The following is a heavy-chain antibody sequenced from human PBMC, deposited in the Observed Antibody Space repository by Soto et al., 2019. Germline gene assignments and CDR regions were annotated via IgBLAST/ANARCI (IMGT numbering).Heavy chain of an antibody. CDR2: ISAYNGNT. CDR3: ARAGVGDYFDY. CDR1: GYIFTSYG. Sequence: QVQLVQSGDEVKKPGATVKVSCKPSGYIFTSYGRNWVRQAPGQGLEWMGWISAYNGNTYYAQKFQGRVTLTTDTSTSTAYMELRSLRSDDTAVYYCARAGVGDYFDYWGQGTLVTVSS. J-gene: IGHJ4*02. D-gene: IGHD1-26*01. V-gene: IGHV1-18*01.